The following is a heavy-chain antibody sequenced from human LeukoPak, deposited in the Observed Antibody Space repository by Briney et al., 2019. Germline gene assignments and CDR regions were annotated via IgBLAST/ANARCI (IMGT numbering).Heavy chain of an antibody. V-gene: IGHV3-73*01. J-gene: IGHJ4*02. Sequence: GGSLKLSCAASGFTFSGSAMHWVRQASGKGLEWVGRIRSKANSYATAYAASVKGRFTISRDDSKNTAYLQMNSLKTEDTAVYYCTRHPSGFVNDYWGQGTLVTVSS. CDR3: TRHPSGFVNDY. CDR2: IRSKANSYAT. D-gene: IGHD3-10*01. CDR1: GFTFSGSA.